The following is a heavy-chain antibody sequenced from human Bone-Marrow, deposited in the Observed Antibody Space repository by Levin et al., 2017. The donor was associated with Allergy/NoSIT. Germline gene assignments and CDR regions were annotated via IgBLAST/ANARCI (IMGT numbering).Heavy chain of an antibody. CDR3: ATTLRGSGSYED. Sequence: GESLKISCAASGFTFSSFSMNWVRQAPGEGLEWVSYISTTSTYIYYAGSVKGRFTISRDNTKNSLYLRMSGLRADDTAVYYCATTLRGSGSYEDWGQGTLVTVSS. V-gene: IGHV3-21*01. CDR2: ISTTSTYI. D-gene: IGHD3-10*01. CDR1: GFTFSSFS. J-gene: IGHJ4*02.